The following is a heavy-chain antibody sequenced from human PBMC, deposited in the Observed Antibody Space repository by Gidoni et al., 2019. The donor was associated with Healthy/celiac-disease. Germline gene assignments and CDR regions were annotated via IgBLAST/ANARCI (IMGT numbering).Heavy chain of an antibody. V-gene: IGHV4-61*01. CDR2: IYYSGST. CDR1: GGSVSSGSYY. D-gene: IGHD1-26*01. J-gene: IGHJ4*02. CDR3: AREYSGQYYFDY. Sequence: QVQLQESGPGLVKPSETLSLTCTVSGGSVSSGSYYWSWIRQPPGKGLEWIGYIYYSGSTNYNPSLKSRVTISVDTSKNQFSPKLSSVTAADTAVYYCAREYSGQYYFDYWGQGTLVTVSS.